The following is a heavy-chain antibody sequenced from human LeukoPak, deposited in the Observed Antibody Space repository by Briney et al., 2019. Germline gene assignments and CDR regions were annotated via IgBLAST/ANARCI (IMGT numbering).Heavy chain of an antibody. J-gene: IGHJ4*02. CDR3: ARSPSAAAQLDN. V-gene: IGHV4-61*02. CDR2: IYTRGNT. CDR1: GGSISSSSYF. D-gene: IGHD6-6*01. Sequence: KPSETLSLTCTVSGGSISSSSYFWSWIRQPAGKGLEWIGRIYTRGNTNYNPSLKSRVTTSVDTSKNQFSLKLSFVTAADTAVYYCARSPSAAAQLDNWGQGILVTVSS.